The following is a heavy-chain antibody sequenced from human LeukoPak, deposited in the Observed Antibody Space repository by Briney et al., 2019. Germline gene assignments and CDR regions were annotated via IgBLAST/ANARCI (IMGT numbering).Heavy chain of an antibody. J-gene: IGHJ4*02. CDR1: GFSFSSYS. CDR2: IYYSGST. Sequence: GSLRLSCAVSGFSFSSYSMNWVRQAPGKGLEWIGYIYYSGSTYYNPSLKSRVTISVDTSKNQFSLKLSSVTAADTAVYYCARGVPFDYWGQGTLVTVSS. V-gene: IGHV4-59*06. CDR3: ARGVPFDY.